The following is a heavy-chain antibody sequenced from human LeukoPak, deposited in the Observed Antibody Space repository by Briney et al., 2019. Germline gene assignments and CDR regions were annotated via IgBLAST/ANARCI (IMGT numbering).Heavy chain of an antibody. CDR3: ARGPQSTGSYCGGDCYSRYFGY. CDR1: GYTFSSYD. V-gene: IGHV1-18*01. Sequence: ASVKVSCKASGYTFSSYDISWVRQAPGQGLEWMGWISAYNGNTNYAQKFQGRVTMTRDTSTSTVYMELSSLRSEDTAVYYCARGPQSTGSYCGGDCYSRYFGYWGQGTLVTVSS. J-gene: IGHJ4*02. CDR2: ISAYNGNT. D-gene: IGHD2-21*01.